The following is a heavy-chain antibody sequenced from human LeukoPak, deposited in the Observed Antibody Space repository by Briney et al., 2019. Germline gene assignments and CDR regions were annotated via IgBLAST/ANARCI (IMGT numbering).Heavy chain of an antibody. CDR1: GYTFTSYY. J-gene: IGHJ4*02. CDR3: ARDRRDGYNWAYYFDY. V-gene: IGHV1-46*01. Sequence: ASVEVSCKASGYTFTSYYMHWVRQAPGQGLEWMGIINPSGGSTSYAQKFQGRVTMTRDTSTGTVYMELSSLRSEDTAVYYCARDRRDGYNWAYYFDYWGQGTLVTVSS. D-gene: IGHD5-24*01. CDR2: INPSGGST.